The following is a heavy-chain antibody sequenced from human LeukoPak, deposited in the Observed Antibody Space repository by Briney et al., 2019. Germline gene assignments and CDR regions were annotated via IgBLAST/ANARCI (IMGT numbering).Heavy chain of an antibody. CDR3: ARPATGDRSAFDI. D-gene: IGHD3-16*01. Sequence: SVNVSCKASGGTFSSYAISWVRQAPGQGLEWMGGIIPIFGTANYAQKFQGRVTITADESTSTAYMELSSLRSEDTAVYYCARPATGDRSAFDIWGQGTMVTVSS. J-gene: IGHJ3*02. V-gene: IGHV1-69*13. CDR1: GGTFSSYA. CDR2: IIPIFGTA.